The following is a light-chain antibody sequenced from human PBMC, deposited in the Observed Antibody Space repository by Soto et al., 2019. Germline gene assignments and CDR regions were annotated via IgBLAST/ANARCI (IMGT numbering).Light chain of an antibody. V-gene: IGKV3D-15*01. CDR3: QQYNNWPPVT. CDR2: DAS. CDR1: QSLSSN. J-gene: IGKJ1*01. Sequence: EIVLSQSPATLSLSPGERATLSCRASQSLSSNFLAWYQQKPGQPPRLLINDASSRATGIPDRFSGSGSGTEFTLTISSLQSEDFAVYYCQQYNNWPPVTFGQGTKVDIK.